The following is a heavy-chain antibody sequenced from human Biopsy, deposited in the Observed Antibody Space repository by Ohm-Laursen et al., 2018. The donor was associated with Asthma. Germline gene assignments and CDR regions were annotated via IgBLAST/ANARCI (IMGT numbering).Heavy chain of an antibody. J-gene: IGHJ6*02. CDR1: GGTFSNFA. D-gene: IGHD6-19*01. V-gene: IGHV1-69*01. Sequence: GSSVKVSCKAPGGTFSNFAISWVRQAPGQGLEWLGGIMTVFGTTNYAQKFQGRVTITADESTSTAYMEVTSLRSEDMAIYYCARCQVGYSSGWSLLLKKIYYSGMDVWGQGTAVTVSS. CDR3: ARCQVGYSSGWSLLLKKIYYSGMDV. CDR2: IMTVFGTT.